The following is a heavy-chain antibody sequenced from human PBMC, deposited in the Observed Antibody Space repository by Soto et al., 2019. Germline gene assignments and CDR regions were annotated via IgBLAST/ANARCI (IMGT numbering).Heavy chain of an antibody. Sequence: DVQVLESGGDLVQPGASLRLSCAASGFTFSNYAMTWVRQAPGKGLEWVSTMSGSGDSIYYADSVKGRFTISRDNSKNTLYLQMNSLRAEDWAVYYCATGRQMGYWGQGTLVIVSS. D-gene: IGHD7-27*01. J-gene: IGHJ4*02. V-gene: IGHV3-23*01. CDR3: ATGRQMGY. CDR2: MSGSGDSI. CDR1: GFTFSNYA.